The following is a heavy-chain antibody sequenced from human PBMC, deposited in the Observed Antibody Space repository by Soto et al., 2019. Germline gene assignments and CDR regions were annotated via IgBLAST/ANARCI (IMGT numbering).Heavy chain of an antibody. CDR2: IYPGPYDT. CDR3: ARYDTAMVSHY. CDR1: GCSFTRYW. Sequence: GGALKISWKGSGCSFTRYWIGWVRQMPGKGLGWVGIIYPGPYDTRYSPSFQGQVTISADKSISTAYLQWSSLKASDPAMYHCARYDTAMVSHYWGQGTLVTVSS. D-gene: IGHD5-18*01. J-gene: IGHJ4*02. V-gene: IGHV5-51*01.